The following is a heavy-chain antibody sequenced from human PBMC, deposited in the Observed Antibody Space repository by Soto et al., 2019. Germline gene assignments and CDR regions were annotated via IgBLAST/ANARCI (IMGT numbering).Heavy chain of an antibody. CDR3: ARDHNYDFWSGYYTEVDY. CDR1: GYTFTSYD. V-gene: IGHV1-8*01. J-gene: IGHJ4*02. Sequence: ASVKVSCKASGYTFTSYDINWVRQATGQGLEWMGWMNPNSGNTGYAQKFQGRVTMTRNTSISTAYMELSSLRSEDTAVYYCARDHNYDFWSGYYTEVDYWGQGTLVTVSS. CDR2: MNPNSGNT. D-gene: IGHD3-3*01.